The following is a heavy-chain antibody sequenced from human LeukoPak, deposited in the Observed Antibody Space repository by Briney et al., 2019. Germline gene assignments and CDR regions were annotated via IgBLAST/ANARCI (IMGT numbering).Heavy chain of an antibody. CDR1: GGAFSGYF. D-gene: IGHD3-10*01. Sequence: PSETLSLTCAVYGGAFSGYFWTWIRQPPGKGLEGIGEINHSGSTNYNPSLKSRVTISVDTSKNQFSLKLTSVPAADTAVYYCARGVGFVKIDYWGQGTLVTVSP. V-gene: IGHV4-34*01. CDR3: ARGVGFVKIDY. CDR2: INHSGST. J-gene: IGHJ4*02.